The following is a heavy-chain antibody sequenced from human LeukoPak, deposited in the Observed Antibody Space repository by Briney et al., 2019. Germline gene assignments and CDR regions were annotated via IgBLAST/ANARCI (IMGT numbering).Heavy chain of an antibody. Sequence: GGSLRLSCAASGFTFSSYAMSWVRQAPGKGLEWVSVIYSGGSTYYTDSVKGRFTISRDNSKNTLYLQMNSLRAEDTAVYYCAREVAGAGTFDYWGQGTLVTVSS. CDR2: IYSGGST. J-gene: IGHJ4*02. CDR3: AREVAGAGTFDY. D-gene: IGHD6-19*01. CDR1: GFTFSSYA. V-gene: IGHV3-53*01.